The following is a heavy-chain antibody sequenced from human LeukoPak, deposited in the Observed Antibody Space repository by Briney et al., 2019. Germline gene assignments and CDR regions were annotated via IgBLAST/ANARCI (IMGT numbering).Heavy chain of an antibody. Sequence: SETLSLTCAVSGGPFSGYFWSWIRQPPGKGLEWIGEIHNSGTTNYNPSLNSRVTISEDTSKNQIYLNLRSVTAADTAVYYCARRHYYNLGSFPFDFWGQGTLVTVSS. CDR3: ARRHYYNLGSFPFDF. D-gene: IGHD3-10*01. CDR2: IHNSGTT. V-gene: IGHV4-34*01. J-gene: IGHJ4*02. CDR1: GGPFSGYF.